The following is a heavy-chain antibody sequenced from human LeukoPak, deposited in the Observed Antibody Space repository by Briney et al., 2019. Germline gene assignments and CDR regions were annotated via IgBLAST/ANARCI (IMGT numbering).Heavy chain of an antibody. CDR1: GFTFSSYS. Sequence: PGGSMRLSCAASGFTFSSYSMNWVRQAPGKVLEWVSSISSSSSYIYYADSVKGRFTISRDNAKNSLYLQMNSLRAEDTAVYYCARVGRGGYVSYWGQGTLVTVSS. D-gene: IGHD5-24*01. CDR2: ISSSSSYI. CDR3: ARVGRGGYVSY. V-gene: IGHV3-21*01. J-gene: IGHJ4*02.